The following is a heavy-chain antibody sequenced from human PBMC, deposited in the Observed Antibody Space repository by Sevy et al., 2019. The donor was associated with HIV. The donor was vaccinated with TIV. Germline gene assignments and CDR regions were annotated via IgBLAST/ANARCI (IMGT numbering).Heavy chain of an antibody. CDR2: ISSSGSSI. J-gene: IGHJ4*02. CDR3: ARSRSNYADYYFDY. V-gene: IGHV3-11*04. D-gene: IGHD4-17*01. Sequence: GGSLRLSCAASGFTFSDYYMSWIRQAPGKGLEWVSYISSSGSSIYYADSLKGRFTISRDNAKNSRYLEIHTLRPEDTAVYYCARSRSNYADYYFDYWGQGTVVTVSS. CDR1: GFTFSDYY.